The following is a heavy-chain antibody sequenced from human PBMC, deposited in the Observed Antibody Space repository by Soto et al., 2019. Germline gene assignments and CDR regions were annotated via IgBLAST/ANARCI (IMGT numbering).Heavy chain of an antibody. CDR3: ARDMEGGYSYDHDAFDI. V-gene: IGHV3-7*03. CDR1: GFTFSSYW. CDR2: IKQDGSEK. Sequence: GGSLRLSCAASGFTFSSYWMSWVRQAPGKGLEWVANIKQDGSEKYYVDSVKGRFTISRDNAKNSLYLQMNSLRAEDTAVYYCARDMEGGYSYDHDAFDIWGQGTMVTVSS. D-gene: IGHD5-18*01. J-gene: IGHJ3*02.